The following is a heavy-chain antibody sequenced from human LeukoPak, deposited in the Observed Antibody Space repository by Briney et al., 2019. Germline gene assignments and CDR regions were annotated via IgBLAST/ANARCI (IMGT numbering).Heavy chain of an antibody. CDR1: GFTFNIYA. CDR3: AKDRMGGVTFFDY. Sequence: GGSLRLSCAASGFTFNIYAMNWVRQAPGKGLEWISSISYSAAGTYYADSVKGRFSISRDNSKKIVYLQMNSLRAEDTAVYYCAKDRMGGVTFFDYWGQGTLVTVSS. J-gene: IGHJ4*02. D-gene: IGHD2-21*02. V-gene: IGHV3-23*01. CDR2: ISYSAAGT.